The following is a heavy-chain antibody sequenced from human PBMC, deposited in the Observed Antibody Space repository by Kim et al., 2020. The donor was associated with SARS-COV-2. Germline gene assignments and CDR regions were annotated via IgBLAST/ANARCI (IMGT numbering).Heavy chain of an antibody. J-gene: IGHJ4*02. V-gene: IGHV3-21*01. CDR2: ISSSSSYI. D-gene: IGHD3-10*01. CDR1: GFTFSSYS. Sequence: GGSLRLSCAASGFTFSSYSMNWVRQAPGKGLEWVSSISSSSSYIYYADSVKGRFTISRDNAKNSLYLQMNSLRAEDTAVYYCARDQKDTMVRGVKANAFDYWGQGTLVTVSS. CDR3: ARDQKDTMVRGVKANAFDY.